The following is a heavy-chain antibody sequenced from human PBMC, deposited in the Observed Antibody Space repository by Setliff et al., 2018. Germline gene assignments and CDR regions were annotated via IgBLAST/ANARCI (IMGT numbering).Heavy chain of an antibody. J-gene: IGHJ4*02. Sequence: SETLSLTCTVSGGSISSHYWTWIRQPAGKGLEWIGRLYTSGDTNYNPSLKSRVSMSLDTSKNQFSLSLSSVTAADTAVYYCARGGTFRYFDFWGQGAPVTVSS. CDR3: ARGGTFRYFDF. CDR1: GGSISSHY. V-gene: IGHV4-4*07. CDR2: LYTSGDT. D-gene: IGHD5-12*01.